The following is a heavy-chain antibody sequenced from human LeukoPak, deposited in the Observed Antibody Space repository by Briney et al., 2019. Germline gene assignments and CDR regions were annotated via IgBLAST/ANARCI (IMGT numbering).Heavy chain of an antibody. CDR1: GFTLSSYS. CDR3: ARSGLSRFGF. J-gene: IGHJ4*02. Sequence: GGSLRLSCSASGFTLSSYSMNWVHQAPGKGLEWVSSITSSSSYIYYADSLKGRFTISRDNARNSLYLQMNSLRAEDTAVYYCARSGLSRFGFWGQGTLVTVSS. V-gene: IGHV3-21*04. CDR2: ITSSSSYI. D-gene: IGHD2/OR15-2a*01.